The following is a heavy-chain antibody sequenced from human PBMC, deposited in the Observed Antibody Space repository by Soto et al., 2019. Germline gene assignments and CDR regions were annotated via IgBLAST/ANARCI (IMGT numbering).Heavy chain of an antibody. V-gene: IGHV4-59*01. J-gene: IGHJ6*02. CDR3: ASDYGSGSSYYYYFGMDV. Sequence: PSETLSLTCTVSGGSISSYYWSWIWQPPGKGLEWIGYIYYSGSTNYNPSLKSRVTISVDTSKNQFSLKLSSVTAADTAVYYCASDYGSGSSYYYYFGMDVWGQGTTVTVS. D-gene: IGHD3-10*01. CDR1: GGSISSYY. CDR2: IYYSGST.